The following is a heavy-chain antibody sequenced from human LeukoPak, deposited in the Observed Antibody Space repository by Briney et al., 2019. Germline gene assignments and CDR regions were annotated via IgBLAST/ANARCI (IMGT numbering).Heavy chain of an antibody. Sequence: SETLSLTCTVSGGSISSSSYYWGWIRQPPGKGLEWIGSIYYSGSTYYNPSLKSRVTISVDTSKNQFSLTLRSVTAADTAVYYCASQWYYFDYWGQGTLVTVSS. V-gene: IGHV4-39*01. CDR1: GGSISSSSYY. CDR3: ASQWYYFDY. J-gene: IGHJ4*02. D-gene: IGHD2-15*01. CDR2: IYYSGST.